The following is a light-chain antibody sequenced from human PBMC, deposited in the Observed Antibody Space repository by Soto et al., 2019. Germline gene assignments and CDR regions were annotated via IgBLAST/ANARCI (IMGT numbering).Light chain of an antibody. CDR1: QSISSW. J-gene: IGKJ1*01. CDR3: QQYNSYSLWT. V-gene: IGKV1-5*01. Sequence: DIQMTQSPSTLSASVGDRVTITCRASQSISSWLAWYQQKPGKAPKLLIYDASSLESGVPSRFSGSGSGPEFTLTISSLQPDDFATYFCQQYNSYSLWTFGHGTKVEIK. CDR2: DAS.